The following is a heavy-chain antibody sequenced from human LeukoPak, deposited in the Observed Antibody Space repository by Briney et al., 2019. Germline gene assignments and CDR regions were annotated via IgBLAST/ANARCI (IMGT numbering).Heavy chain of an antibody. D-gene: IGHD6-19*01. V-gene: IGHV3-30-3*01. J-gene: IGHJ4*02. Sequence: GRSLRLSCAASGFTFSSYAMHWVRQAPGKGLEWVAVISYDGSNKYYADSVKGRFTISRDNSKNTLYLQVNSLRAEDTAVYYCARGESGWAHFDYWGQGTLVTVSS. CDR3: ARGESGWAHFDY. CDR2: ISYDGSNK. CDR1: GFTFSSYA.